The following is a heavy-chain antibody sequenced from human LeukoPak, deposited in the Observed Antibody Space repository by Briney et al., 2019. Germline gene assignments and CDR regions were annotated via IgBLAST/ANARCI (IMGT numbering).Heavy chain of an antibody. V-gene: IGHV3-23*01. D-gene: IGHD1-26*01. J-gene: IGHJ4*02. CDR1: GFTFSTYA. CDR2: ISGSGGST. Sequence: PGGSLRLSCAASGFTFSTYAMTWVRQAPGKGLEWVSAISGSGGSTYYADSVKGRFTISRDNSKNTQYLQMNSVRAEDTAVYYCAKDFSWAPSSHFYNWGQGTLVTVSS. CDR3: AKDFSWAPSSHFYN.